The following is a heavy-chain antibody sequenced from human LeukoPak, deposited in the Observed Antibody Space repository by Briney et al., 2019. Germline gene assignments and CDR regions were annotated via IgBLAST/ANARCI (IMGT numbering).Heavy chain of an antibody. CDR2: ILYDGSNK. CDR3: ARGDLHYHDSTRRGFDI. CDR1: GFTFSSYA. J-gene: IGHJ3*02. V-gene: IGHV3-30*04. D-gene: IGHD3-16*01. Sequence: QPGRSLRLSCAASGFTFSSYAVHWVRQAPGKGLEWVALILYDGSNKYYADSVKGRFTISRDNSKNTLYLQMNSLRAEDTAVYYCARGDLHYHDSTRRGFDIWGQGTMVTVSS.